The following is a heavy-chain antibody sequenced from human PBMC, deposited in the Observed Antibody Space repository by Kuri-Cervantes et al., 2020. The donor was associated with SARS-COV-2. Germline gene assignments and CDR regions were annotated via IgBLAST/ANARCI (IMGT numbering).Heavy chain of an antibody. CDR2: IYYTGST. V-gene: IGHV4-59*02. Sequence: ESLKISCTVSGGSVSSYYWSWIRQPPGKGLEWIGYIYYTGSTNSNPSLKSRVTISVDTSKNQFSLKLSSVTAADTAVYYCARGLKEAKHIVVVTAIRETRRFDYWGQGTLVTVSS. D-gene: IGHD2-21*02. CDR3: ARGLKEAKHIVVVTAIRETRRFDY. J-gene: IGHJ4*02. CDR1: GGSVSSYY.